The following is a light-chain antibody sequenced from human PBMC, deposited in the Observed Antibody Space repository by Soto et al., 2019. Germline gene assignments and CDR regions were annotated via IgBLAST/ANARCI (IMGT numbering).Light chain of an antibody. Sequence: EIVLTQSPGTLSLSPGERATLSCRASQSVSSSYLAWYQQKPGQAPRLLIYGASSRATGIPDMFSGCGSGTDFTLTISRLEPEDFAVYYCQQYGSSLFTFGQGTRLEIK. CDR3: QQYGSSLFT. CDR2: GAS. J-gene: IGKJ5*01. V-gene: IGKV3-20*01. CDR1: QSVSSSY.